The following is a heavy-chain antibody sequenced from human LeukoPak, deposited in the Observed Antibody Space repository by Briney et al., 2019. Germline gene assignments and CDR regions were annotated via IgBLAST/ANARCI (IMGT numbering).Heavy chain of an antibody. V-gene: IGHV1-2*02. D-gene: IGHD6-19*01. Sequence: ASVTVSCKASGYTFTGYYMHWVRQAPGQGLEWMGWINPNSGGTNYAQKFQGRVTMTRDTSISTAYMELSRLRSDDTAVYYCARAAIAVAGDYHYHYMDVWGKGTTVTVSS. CDR3: ARAAIAVAGDYHYHYMDV. CDR2: INPNSGGT. J-gene: IGHJ6*03. CDR1: GYTFTGYY.